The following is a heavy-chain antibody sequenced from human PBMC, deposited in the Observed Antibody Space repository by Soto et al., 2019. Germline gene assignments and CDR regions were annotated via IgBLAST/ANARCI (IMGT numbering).Heavy chain of an antibody. CDR1: GGSISSGDYY. J-gene: IGHJ5*02. CDR3: ASERPDGSRLDP. D-gene: IGHD6-13*01. CDR2: IYYSGST. Sequence: QVQLQESGPGLVKPSQTLSLTCTVSGGSISSGDYYWSWIRQPPGKGLEWIGYIYYSGSTHYNPSLKTRVXTXVXXSKNQFSLKLSSVTAADTAVYYCASERPDGSRLDPWGQGTLVTVSS. V-gene: IGHV4-30-4*01.